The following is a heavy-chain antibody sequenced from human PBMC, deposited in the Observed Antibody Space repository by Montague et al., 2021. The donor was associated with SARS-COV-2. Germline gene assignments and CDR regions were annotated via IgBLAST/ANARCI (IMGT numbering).Heavy chain of an antibody. Sequence: SLSLSWAASGFTFSSYGMHWVRQAPGKGLEWVALLSYDESNKYYTDSVKGRFTISRDNSKNTLYLQMNSLRPEDTAVYYCAKSPTASAYYFDSWGQGTLVTVSS. D-gene: IGHD2-21*02. J-gene: IGHJ4*02. V-gene: IGHV3-30*18. CDR3: AKSPTASAYYFDS. CDR2: LSYDESNK. CDR1: GFTFSSYG.